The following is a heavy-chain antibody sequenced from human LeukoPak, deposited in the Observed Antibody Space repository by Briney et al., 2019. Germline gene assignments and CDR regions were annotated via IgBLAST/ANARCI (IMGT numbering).Heavy chain of an antibody. CDR1: GFTFSSYS. CDR2: ISSSSSTI. Sequence: PGGSLRLSCAASGFTFSSYSMNWVRQAPGKGLEWVSYISSSSSTIYYADSVKGRFTISRDNAKNSLYLQMNSLRAEDTAVYYCARGRLGYDILTGPDYWGQGTLVTVSS. J-gene: IGHJ4*02. D-gene: IGHD3-9*01. V-gene: IGHV3-48*04. CDR3: ARGRLGYDILTGPDY.